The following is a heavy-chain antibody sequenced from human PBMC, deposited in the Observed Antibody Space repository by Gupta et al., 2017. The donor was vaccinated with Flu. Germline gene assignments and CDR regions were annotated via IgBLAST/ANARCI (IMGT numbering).Heavy chain of an antibody. CDR3: AGYGDFAS. Sequence: QEQLVESGGGVVQPGRSLRFSCAASGFSFSRYAMYWVRQAPGKGLEWVAVISYDGGSIDYADSVKGRFTISRDNSKNTLYRQMNSLRADDTAVYYCAGYGDFASWCQGALVTVSS. J-gene: IGHJ4*02. CDR1: GFSFSRYA. V-gene: IGHV3-30-3*01. CDR2: ISYDGGSI. D-gene: IGHD4-17*01.